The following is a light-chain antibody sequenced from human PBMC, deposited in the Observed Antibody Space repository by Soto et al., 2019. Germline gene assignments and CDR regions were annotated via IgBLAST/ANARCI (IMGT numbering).Light chain of an antibody. V-gene: IGLV1-47*02. J-gene: IGLJ3*02. Sequence: QSVLTQPPSASGTPGQRVTISCSGSSSNIGSNYVYWYQQLPGTAPKLLIYNTNQRPSGVPDRFSGSKSGTSASLAISGLRSEDEAGYYCAAWDDSLSGRVFGGGTKLTVL. CDR3: AAWDDSLSGRV. CDR2: NTN. CDR1: SSNIGSNY.